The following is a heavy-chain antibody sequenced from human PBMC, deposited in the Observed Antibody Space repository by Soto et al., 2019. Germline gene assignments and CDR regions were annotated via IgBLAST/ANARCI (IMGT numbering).Heavy chain of an antibody. Sequence: SVKVSCKASGFTFRSSAIQWVRQARGQSLALVGWIVVGSCSTNYAQKFRGRVTVSTDTSITSNFMELSSLTFDDTAVYYCARAPLGIIAASAFWGQGTLVPVSP. D-gene: IGHD2-15*01. CDR1: GFTFRSSA. V-gene: IGHV1-58*02. CDR3: ARAPLGIIAASAF. CDR2: IVVGSCST. J-gene: IGHJ4*02.